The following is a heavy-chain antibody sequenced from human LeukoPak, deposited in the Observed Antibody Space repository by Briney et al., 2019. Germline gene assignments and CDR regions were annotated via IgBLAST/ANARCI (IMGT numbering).Heavy chain of an antibody. CDR1: GFTFSGSA. J-gene: IGHJ4*02. V-gene: IGHV3-73*01. CDR3: TSRWGCSSTSCSDY. Sequence: PGGSLRLSCAASGFTFSGSAMHWVRQASGKGLEWVGRIRSKANSYATAYAASVKGRFTISRDDSKNTAYLQMNSLKTEDTAVYYCTSRWGCSSTSCSDYWGQGTLVTVSS. D-gene: IGHD2-2*01. CDR2: IRSKANSYAT.